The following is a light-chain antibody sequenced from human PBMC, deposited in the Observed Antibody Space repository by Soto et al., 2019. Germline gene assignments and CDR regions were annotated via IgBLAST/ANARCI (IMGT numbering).Light chain of an antibody. Sequence: QSALTQPASVSGSPGQSITISYTGTSSDVGSYNLVSWYQQHPGKAPKLMIYEVSKRPSGVSNRFSGSKSGNTASLTISGLQAEDEADYYCCSYAGSRDVVFGGGTKLTVL. V-gene: IGLV2-23*02. CDR2: EVS. CDR1: SSDVGSYNL. CDR3: CSYAGSRDVV. J-gene: IGLJ2*01.